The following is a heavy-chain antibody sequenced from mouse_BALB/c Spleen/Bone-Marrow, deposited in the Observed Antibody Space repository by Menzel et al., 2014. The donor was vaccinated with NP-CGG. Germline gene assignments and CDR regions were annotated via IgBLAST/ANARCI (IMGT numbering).Heavy chain of an antibody. D-gene: IGHD3-3*01. CDR3: ARSRYFDN. Sequence: VQLKESGPELVKPGTSVKMSCKASGYTFTDYYMMWVRQCHGKSLEWIGHINPNTDGTFYNQKFKGKATLTVDKSSSTAYMQLNSLTSEDSAVYYCARSRYFDNWGQGTTLTVSS. CDR1: GYTFTDYY. V-gene: IGHV1-26*01. J-gene: IGHJ2*01. CDR2: INPNTDGT.